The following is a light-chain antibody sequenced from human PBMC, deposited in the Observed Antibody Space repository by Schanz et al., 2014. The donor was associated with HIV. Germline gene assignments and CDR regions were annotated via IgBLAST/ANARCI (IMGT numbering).Light chain of an antibody. CDR2: SND. Sequence: QSVLTQPPSASGTPGQRVTISCTGSSSNIGAGYDVHWYQQLPGTAPKLLMYSNDQRSSGVPDRFSGSKSGTSASLAITGLQSEDEADYYCQSYDSSLSAVVFGGGTKLTVL. CDR3: QSYDSSLSAVV. V-gene: IGLV1-40*01. J-gene: IGLJ2*01. CDR1: SSNIGAGYD.